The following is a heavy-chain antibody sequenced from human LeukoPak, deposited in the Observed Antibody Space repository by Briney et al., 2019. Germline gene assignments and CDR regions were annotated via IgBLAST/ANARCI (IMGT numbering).Heavy chain of an antibody. V-gene: IGHV3-21*01. CDR3: ARGERGLYCSSTSCYPVL. CDR2: ISSSSSYI. CDR1: GFTFSSYS. J-gene: IGHJ4*02. D-gene: IGHD2-2*01. Sequence: RPGGSLRLSCAASGFTFSSYSMNWVRQAPGKGLEWVSPISSSSSYIYYADSVKGRFTISRDNAKNSLYLQMNSLRAEDTAVYYCARGERGLYCSSTSCYPVLGGQGTLVTVSS.